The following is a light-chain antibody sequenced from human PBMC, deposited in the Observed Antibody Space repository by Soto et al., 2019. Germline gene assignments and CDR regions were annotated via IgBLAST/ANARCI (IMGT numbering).Light chain of an antibody. V-gene: IGLV1-40*01. Sequence: QSVLTQPPSVSGAPGQRVTISCTGSSSNIGAGYDVHWYQQFPGTAPKLLIYGNSNRPSGVPDRFSGSKSGTSVSLAITGLQAEDEADYYCQSYDSSLSGVFGSGTKVTVL. CDR3: QSYDSSLSGV. J-gene: IGLJ1*01. CDR1: SSNIGAGYD. CDR2: GNS.